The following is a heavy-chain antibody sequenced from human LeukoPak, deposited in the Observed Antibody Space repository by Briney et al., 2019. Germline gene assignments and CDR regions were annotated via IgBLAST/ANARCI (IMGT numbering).Heavy chain of an antibody. V-gene: IGHV4-59*01. CDR2: IYYSGST. CDR3: ARSLWFRELLSPFDY. CDR1: GGSISSYY. J-gene: IGHJ4*02. Sequence: SETLSPTCTVSGGSISSYYWSWIRQPPGKGLEWIGYIYYSGSTNYNPSLKSRVTISVDTSKNQFSLKLSSVTAADTAVYYCARSLWFRELLSPFDYWGQGTLVTVSS. D-gene: IGHD3-10*01.